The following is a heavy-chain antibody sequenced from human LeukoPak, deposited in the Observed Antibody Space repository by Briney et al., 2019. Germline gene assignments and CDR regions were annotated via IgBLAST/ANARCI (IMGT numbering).Heavy chain of an antibody. V-gene: IGHV4-34*01. J-gene: IGHJ6*02. CDR1: GGSFSGYY. CDR3: ARALGTYWGGAWGMDV. D-gene: IGHD2-21*01. Sequence: SETLSLTCAVYGGSFSGYYWSWIRQPPGKGLEWIGEINHSGSTNYNPSLKSRVTISVDRSKNQFSLKLSSVTAADTAVYYCARALGTYWGGAWGMDVWGQGTTVTVSS. CDR2: INHSGST.